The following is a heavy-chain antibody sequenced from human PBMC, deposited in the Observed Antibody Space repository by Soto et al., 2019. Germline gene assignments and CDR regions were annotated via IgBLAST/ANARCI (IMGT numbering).Heavy chain of an antibody. CDR3: AGVSYCSGGSCYGHAFDI. J-gene: IGHJ3*02. Sequence: QVQLVQSGAEVKKPGSSVKVSCKASGGTFSSYAISWVRQAPGQGLEWMGGIIPIFGTANYAQKFQGRVTITADESTSTAYMELSSLRSEDTAVYYCAGVSYCSGGSCYGHAFDIWGQGTMVTVSS. CDR2: IIPIFGTA. V-gene: IGHV1-69*12. CDR1: GGTFSSYA. D-gene: IGHD2-15*01.